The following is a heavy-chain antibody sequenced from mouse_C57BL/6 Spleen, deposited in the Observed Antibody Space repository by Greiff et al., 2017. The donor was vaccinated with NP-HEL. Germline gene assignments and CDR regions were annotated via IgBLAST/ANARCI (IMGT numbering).Heavy chain of an antibody. D-gene: IGHD1-1*01. CDR1: GFSLTSYG. J-gene: IGHJ4*01. V-gene: IGHV2-2*01. CDR3: ATYGSLKYYAMDY. CDR2: IWSGGST. Sequence: QVQLQQSGPGLVQPSQSLSITCTVSGFSLTSYGVHWVRQSPGKGLEWLGVIWSGGSTDYNAAFISRLSISKDNSKSQVFFKMNSLQADDTAIYYCATYGSLKYYAMDYWGQGTSVTVSS.